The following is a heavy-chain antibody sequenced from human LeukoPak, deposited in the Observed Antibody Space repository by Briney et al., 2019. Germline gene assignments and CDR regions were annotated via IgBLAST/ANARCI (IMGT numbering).Heavy chain of an antibody. CDR3: ARDSSGPAF. J-gene: IGHJ4*02. D-gene: IGHD6-19*01. CDR1: GLTFSSYA. V-gene: IGHV3-23*01. CDR2: ISGSGGIT. Sequence: GGSLRLSCAASGLTFSSYAMSWVRQAPGKGLEWVSVISGSGGITYYADSVKGRFTISRDNSKNTLYLQMNSLRADDTAVYYCARDSSGPAFWGQGTLVTVSS.